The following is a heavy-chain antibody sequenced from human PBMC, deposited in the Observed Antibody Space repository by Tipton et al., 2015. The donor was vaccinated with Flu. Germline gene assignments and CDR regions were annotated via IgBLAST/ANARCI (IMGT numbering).Heavy chain of an antibody. D-gene: IGHD5-18*01. J-gene: IGHJ6*02. V-gene: IGHV5-51*01. CDR2: INLGDSDT. CDR1: GYTFSSYW. Sequence: VQLVQSGAEVKRPGESLTISCRGSGYTFSSYWIGWVRQMPGKGLEWMGIINLGDSDTRYSPSFQGQVTISADRSIRTAYLQWSSLKASDTAIYYCTRSEGDYGYGFSYAMDVWGQGTTVAVSS. CDR3: TRSEGDYGYGFSYAMDV.